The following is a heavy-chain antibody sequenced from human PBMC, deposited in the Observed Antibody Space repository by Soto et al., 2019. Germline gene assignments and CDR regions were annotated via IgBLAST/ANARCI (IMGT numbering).Heavy chain of an antibody. CDR3: ARYIPGVRYYGMDV. CDR1: EFTFRSYA. D-gene: IGHD2-2*01. V-gene: IGHV3-23*01. J-gene: IGHJ6*02. Sequence: GGSKRLSCAASEFTFRSYAMKWVRQAPGKGLEWVSLIGESGTPTYYADSVKGRFTISRDNSGNTLFLEMYSLRAEDTAVYYCARYIPGVRYYGMDVWGQGTTVTVSS. CDR2: IGESGTPT.